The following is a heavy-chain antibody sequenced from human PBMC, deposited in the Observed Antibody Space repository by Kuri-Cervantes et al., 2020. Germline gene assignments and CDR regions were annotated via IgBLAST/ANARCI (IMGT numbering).Heavy chain of an antibody. CDR3: ARRQRLKSGPYYFDY. J-gene: IGHJ4*02. CDR1: GGSISSSSYY. Sequence: GSLRLSCTVSGGSISSSSYYWGWIRQPPGKGLEWIGSIYYSGSTYYNPSLKSRVTISVDTFKNQFSLKLSSVTATDTAVYYCARRQRLKSGPYYFDYWGQGTLVTVSS. V-gene: IGHV4-39*01. CDR2: IYYSGST. D-gene: IGHD4-11*01.